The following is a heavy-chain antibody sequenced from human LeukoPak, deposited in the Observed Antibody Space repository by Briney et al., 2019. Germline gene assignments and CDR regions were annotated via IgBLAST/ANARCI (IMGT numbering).Heavy chain of an antibody. V-gene: IGHV1-18*01. CDR2: ISAYNGIT. CDR1: GYTFTSYG. CDR3: ARDRGAGNWNLFDY. D-gene: IGHD1-1*01. Sequence: GASVKVSCKASGYTFTSYGISWVRQAPGQGLEWMGWISAYNGITNYAQKLQGRVTMTTDTSTSTAYMELRSLRSDDTAVYYCARDRGAGNWNLFDYWGQGTLVTVSS. J-gene: IGHJ4*02.